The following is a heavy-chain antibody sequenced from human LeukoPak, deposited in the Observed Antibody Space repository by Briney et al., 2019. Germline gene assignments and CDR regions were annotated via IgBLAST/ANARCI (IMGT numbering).Heavy chain of an antibody. CDR1: VFTFSSYC. Sequence: PGGSLRLSCAASVFTFSSYCMHWVRQAPGKGLEWVAVIWYDGSNKYYADSVKGRFTISRDNSKNTLYLQMNSLRAEDTAVYYCARGTNVLRFLEWSLSFDYWGQGILVTVSS. D-gene: IGHD3-3*01. CDR3: ARGTNVLRFLEWSLSFDY. V-gene: IGHV3-33*01. CDR2: IWYDGSNK. J-gene: IGHJ4*02.